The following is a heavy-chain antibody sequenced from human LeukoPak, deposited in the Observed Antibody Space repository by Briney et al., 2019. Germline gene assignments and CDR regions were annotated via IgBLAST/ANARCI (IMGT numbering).Heavy chain of an antibody. J-gene: IGHJ4*02. D-gene: IGHD3-22*01. CDR1: GGSIRSSYYY. Sequence: SETLSLTCTVSGGSIRSSYYYWGWIRQPPGKGLEWIGSIYDSGSTYYNPSLKSRVTISVDTSKNQFSLKLNSVTAADTAVYYCARDPYYYDSSGYSIWGQGTLVTVSS. CDR2: IYDSGST. V-gene: IGHV4-39*02. CDR3: ARDPYYYDSSGYSI.